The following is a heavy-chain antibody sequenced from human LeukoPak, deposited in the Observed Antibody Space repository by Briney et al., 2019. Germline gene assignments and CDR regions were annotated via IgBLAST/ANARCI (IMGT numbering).Heavy chain of an antibody. CDR2: IYYSGST. D-gene: IGHD3-9*01. CDR1: GGSISSSSYY. J-gene: IGHJ4*02. CDR3: ARTVLRYFDWFDY. Sequence: SETLSLTCTVSGGSISSSSYYWGWIRQPPGKGLEWIGSIYYSGSTYYNPSLKSRVTISVDTSKNQFSLKLSSVTAADTAVYYCARTVLRYFDWFDYWGQGTLVTVSS. V-gene: IGHV4-39*07.